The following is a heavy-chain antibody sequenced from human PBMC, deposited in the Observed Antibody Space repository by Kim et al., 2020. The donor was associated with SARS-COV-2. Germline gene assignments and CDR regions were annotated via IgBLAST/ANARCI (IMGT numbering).Heavy chain of an antibody. Sequence: SETLSLTCTVSGGSISSSSYYWGWIRQPPGKGLEWTGSIYYSGSTYYNPSLKSRVTISVDTSKNQFSLKLSSVTAADTAVYYCARRVENATMWYWGQGTLVTVSS. CDR3: ARRVENATMWY. CDR1: GGSISSSSYY. CDR2: IYYSGST. V-gene: IGHV4-39*01. J-gene: IGHJ4*01. D-gene: IGHD2-15*01.